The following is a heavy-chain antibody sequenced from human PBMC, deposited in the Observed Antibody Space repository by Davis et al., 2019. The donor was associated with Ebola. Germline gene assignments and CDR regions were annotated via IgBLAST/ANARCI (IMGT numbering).Heavy chain of an antibody. Sequence: SETLSLTCTVSGGSTSSSSYHCGWIRQPPGKGLEWIGSIYYSGSTYYNPSLKSRVTISVDTSKNQFSLKLSSVTAADTAVYYCAGLRIVGATLRYYFDYWGQGTLVTVSS. CDR1: GGSTSSSSYH. CDR2: IYYSGST. D-gene: IGHD1-26*01. CDR3: AGLRIVGATLRYYFDY. V-gene: IGHV4-39*01. J-gene: IGHJ4*02.